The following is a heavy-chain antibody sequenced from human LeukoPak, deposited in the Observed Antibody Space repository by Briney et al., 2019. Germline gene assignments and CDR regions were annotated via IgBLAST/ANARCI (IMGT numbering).Heavy chain of an antibody. CDR2: IYYSGST. V-gene: IGHV4-59*12. Sequence: SETLSLTCTVSGGSISTYYWSWIRQPPGKGLEWIGYIYYSGSTKYNPSLKSRVTISVDTAKNQFSLKLTSVTAADTAVYYCARSASPTFYDYWGQGTLVTVSS. CDR3: ARSASPTFYDY. J-gene: IGHJ4*02. D-gene: IGHD3-3*02. CDR1: GGSISTYY.